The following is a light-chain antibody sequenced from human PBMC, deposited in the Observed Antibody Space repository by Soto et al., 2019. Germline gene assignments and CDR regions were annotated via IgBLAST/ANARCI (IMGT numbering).Light chain of an antibody. V-gene: IGLV2-14*03. J-gene: IGLJ2*01. CDR3: SSHASGSTLI. CDR2: DVS. Sequence: QSALTQPASVSGSPGQSTIISCTGSTSDVGSYNHVSWYQQHPGRAPKLIIYDVSNRPSGVSNRFSGSKSANTASLTISGLQSEDEADYYCSSHASGSTLIFGGGTKVTVL. CDR1: TSDVGSYNH.